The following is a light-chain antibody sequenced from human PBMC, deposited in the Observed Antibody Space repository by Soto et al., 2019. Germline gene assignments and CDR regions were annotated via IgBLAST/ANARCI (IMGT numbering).Light chain of an antibody. V-gene: IGLV2-14*01. CDR2: EVN. CDR3: SSFTTYNTRV. CDR1: NSDVGAYNF. J-gene: IGLJ1*01. Sequence: ALTQPASVSGSPGQSIAISCTGTNSDVGAYNFVSWYQQCPGKAPKLIIHEVNNRPSGVSDRFSGSKSGNTASLTISGLQADDEADYYCSSFTTYNTRVFGTGTKVTV.